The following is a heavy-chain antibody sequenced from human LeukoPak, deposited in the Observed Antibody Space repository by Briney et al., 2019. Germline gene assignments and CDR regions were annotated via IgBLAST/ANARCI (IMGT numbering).Heavy chain of an antibody. V-gene: IGHV3-73*01. CDR1: GFTFSGSA. CDR2: IRSKDNSYAT. CDR3: AGPYDGTGYAFDY. J-gene: IGHJ4*02. D-gene: IGHD3-22*01. Sequence: AGGSLRLSCAASGFTFSGSALHWVRQASGKGPEWVGRIRSKDNSYATAYAASVKGRFTISRDDSKNTAYLQMNSLKTEDTAVYYCAGPYDGTGYAFDYWGRGTLVTVSS.